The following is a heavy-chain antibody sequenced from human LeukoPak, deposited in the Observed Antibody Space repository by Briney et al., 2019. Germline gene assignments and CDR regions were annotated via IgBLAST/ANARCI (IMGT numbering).Heavy chain of an antibody. CDR2: ISWDDNK. Sequence: SGPTLVRPTQTLTLTFTFSGFSLATNGVRVGWIRQPPGKALEWLALISWDDNKYYSPSLESRLTIAKDTSKNQVVLVMTDMDPVDTATYYCSRRIVGGVDFFDPWGLGVLVTVSS. V-gene: IGHV2-5*02. D-gene: IGHD2-8*02. CDR1: GFSLATNGVR. CDR3: SRRIVGGVDFFDP. J-gene: IGHJ5*02.